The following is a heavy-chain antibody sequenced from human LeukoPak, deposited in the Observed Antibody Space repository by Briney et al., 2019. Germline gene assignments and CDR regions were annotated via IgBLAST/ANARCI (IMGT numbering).Heavy chain of an antibody. J-gene: IGHJ3*02. CDR1: GGSVNNFY. CDR3: AQVPPRRGLGKGGAFDI. Sequence: SETLSLTCTVSGGSVNNFYWSWVRQPPGEGLEWIGYIHSTGATYYNPSLTSRVTISVDTSKNQFSLSLRSLTAADTAFYYCAQVPPRRGLGKGGAFDIWGQGTMVTFSS. D-gene: IGHD4-23*01. CDR2: IHSTGAT. V-gene: IGHV4-59*02.